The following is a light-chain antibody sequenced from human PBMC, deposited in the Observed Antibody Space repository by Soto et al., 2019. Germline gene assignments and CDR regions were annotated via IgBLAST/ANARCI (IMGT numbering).Light chain of an antibody. Sequence: QSVLTQPASVSGSPGQSITISCTGTSSDVGSYNLVSWYQQHPGKAPKLMIYEDNKRPSGVSNRFSGSKSGNTASLTISGLQAEDEADYYCCSYAGSSFDVFGTGTKVTVL. CDR1: SSDVGSYNL. V-gene: IGLV2-23*01. CDR2: EDN. CDR3: CSYAGSSFDV. J-gene: IGLJ1*01.